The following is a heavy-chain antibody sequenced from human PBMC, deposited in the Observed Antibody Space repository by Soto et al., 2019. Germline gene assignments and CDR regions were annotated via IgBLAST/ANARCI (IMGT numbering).Heavy chain of an antibody. V-gene: IGHV3-23*01. CDR1: AFTFSDNA. Sequence: RETLRLSCGASAFTFSDNAMNWVRQAPGKGLEWVSSISHDYDSTYYDDSEEGRFAVSRDDSKTTLFQHMNSLGAEDTAVYYCGKSLSTAVKYGLDVWGQGNSVTVSS. CDR3: GKSLSTAVKYGLDV. J-gene: IGHJ6*02. CDR2: ISHDYDST. D-gene: IGHD2-2*01.